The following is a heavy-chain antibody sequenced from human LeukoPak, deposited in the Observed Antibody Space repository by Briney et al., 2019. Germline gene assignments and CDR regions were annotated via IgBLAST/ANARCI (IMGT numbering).Heavy chain of an antibody. CDR1: GFTFSSYG. D-gene: IGHD3-22*01. Sequence: GRSLRLSCAASGFTFSSYGMHWVRQAPGKGLEWVAVIWYDGSNKYYADSVKGRFTISRDNSKNTLYLQMNSLRAEDTAVYYCAKAIRDVSGYYYHLDYWGQGTLVTVSS. J-gene: IGHJ4*02. CDR3: AKAIRDVSGYYYHLDY. V-gene: IGHV3-33*06. CDR2: IWYDGSNK.